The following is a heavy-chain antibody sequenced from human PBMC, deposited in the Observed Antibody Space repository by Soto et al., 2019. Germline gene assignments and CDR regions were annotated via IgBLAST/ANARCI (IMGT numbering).Heavy chain of an antibody. CDR3: ARDWGYGSGSYYNGWYFDL. CDR2: IYYSGST. J-gene: IGHJ2*01. CDR1: GGSISSSSYY. Sequence: SQTLSLTCTVSGGSISSSSYYWGWIRQPPGKGLEWIGSIYYSGSTYYNPSLKSRVTISVDTSKNQFSLKLSSVTAADTAVYYCARDWGYGSGSYYNGWYFDLWGRGTLVTVSS. V-gene: IGHV4-39*07. D-gene: IGHD3-10*01.